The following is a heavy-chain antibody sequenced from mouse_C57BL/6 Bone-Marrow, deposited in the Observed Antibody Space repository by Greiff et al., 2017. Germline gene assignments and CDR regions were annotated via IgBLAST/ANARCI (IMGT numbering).Heavy chain of an antibody. V-gene: IGHV1-72*01. J-gene: IGHJ1*03. CDR3: ARQVLRGGYFDV. Sequence: QVQLKQPGAELVKPGASVKLSCKASGYTFTSYWMHWVKQRPGRGLEWIGRIDPNSGGTKYNEKFKSKATLTVDKPSSTAYMQLSSLTSEDSAVYYCARQVLRGGYFDVWGTGTTVTVSS. CDR1: GYTFTSYW. CDR2: IDPNSGGT. D-gene: IGHD1-1*01.